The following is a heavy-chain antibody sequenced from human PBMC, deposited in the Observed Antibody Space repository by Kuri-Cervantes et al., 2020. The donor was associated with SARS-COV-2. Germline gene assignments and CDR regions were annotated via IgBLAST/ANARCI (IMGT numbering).Heavy chain of an antibody. J-gene: IGHJ5*02. CDR2: INPNSGGT. Sequence: ASAKISCKASGYTFTGYYMHWVRQAPGQGLVWMGWINPNSGGTNYNQKFQGRVTMTRDTSISTTYMELSRLSSDDTAAYYCAILLGNDGNWFYPWGQGTLVTVSS. CDR3: AILLGNDGNWFYP. V-gene: IGHV1-2*02. D-gene: IGHD1-1*01. CDR1: GYTFTGYY.